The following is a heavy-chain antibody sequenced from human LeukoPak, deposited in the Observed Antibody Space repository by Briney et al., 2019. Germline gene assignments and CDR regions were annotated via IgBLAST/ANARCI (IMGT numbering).Heavy chain of an antibody. Sequence: GGSLRLSCAASGFTFSSSEMNWVRQAPGKGLEWVSYISSSGSTIYYADSVKGRFTISRDNAKNSLYLQMNSRRAEDTAVYYCARDLVRVMAGTTSGYWGQGTLVTVSS. CDR1: GFTFSSSE. V-gene: IGHV3-48*03. D-gene: IGHD1-7*01. J-gene: IGHJ4*02. CDR2: ISSSGSTI. CDR3: ARDLVRVMAGTTSGY.